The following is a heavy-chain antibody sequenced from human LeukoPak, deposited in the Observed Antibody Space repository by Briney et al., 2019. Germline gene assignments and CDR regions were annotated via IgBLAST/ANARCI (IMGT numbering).Heavy chain of an antibody. Sequence: GGSLRLSCAASGFTFSSYGMHWVRQAPGKGLEWVANIKQDGSEKYYVDSVKGRFTISRDNAKNSLYLQMNSLRAEDTAVYYCARVPWYYYGSGTKFDPWGQGTLVTVSS. J-gene: IGHJ5*02. CDR3: ARVPWYYYGSGTKFDP. CDR2: IKQDGSEK. D-gene: IGHD3-10*01. V-gene: IGHV3-7*01. CDR1: GFTFSSYG.